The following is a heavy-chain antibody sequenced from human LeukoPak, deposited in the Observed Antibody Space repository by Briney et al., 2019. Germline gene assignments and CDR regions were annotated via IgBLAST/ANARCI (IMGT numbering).Heavy chain of an antibody. J-gene: IGHJ5*02. V-gene: IGHV4-59*01. CDR1: GGSISSYY. CDR3: ARDEAVAGTGWFDP. Sequence: SEPLSLTCTVSGGSISSYYWSWIRQPPGKGLEWIGYIYYSGSTNYNPSLKSRVTISVDTSKNQFSLKLSSVTAADTAVYYCARDEAVAGTGWFDPWGQGTLVTVSS. CDR2: IYYSGST. D-gene: IGHD6-19*01.